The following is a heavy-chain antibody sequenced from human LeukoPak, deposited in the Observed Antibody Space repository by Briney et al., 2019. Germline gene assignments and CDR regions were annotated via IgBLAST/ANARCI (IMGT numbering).Heavy chain of an antibody. CDR2: SNPNSGGT. Sequence: ASVKVSCKASGYPFIGFYVHGVGQAPGQGLDWMGWSNPNSGGTNYAQKFQGRVTMTRDTSISTAYMELSRLRSDDTAVYYCARGGRNTYYYDSSGYYYFDYWGQGTLVTVSS. D-gene: IGHD3-22*01. V-gene: IGHV1-2*02. CDR3: ARGGRNTYYYDSSGYYYFDY. J-gene: IGHJ4*02. CDR1: GYPFIGFY.